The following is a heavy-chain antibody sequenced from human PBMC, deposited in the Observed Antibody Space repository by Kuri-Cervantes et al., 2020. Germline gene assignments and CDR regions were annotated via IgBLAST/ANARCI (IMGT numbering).Heavy chain of an antibody. Sequence: GESLKISCAASGFIFSSYGMHWVRQAPGKGLEWVAVIWYDGNNKYYADSVKGRFTISRDNAKNSLYLQMNSLRAEDTAVYYCARVGGDGSDYWGQGTLVTVSS. J-gene: IGHJ4*02. CDR3: ARVGGDGSDY. CDR2: IWYDGNNK. V-gene: IGHV3-33*01. D-gene: IGHD1-26*01. CDR1: GFIFSSYG.